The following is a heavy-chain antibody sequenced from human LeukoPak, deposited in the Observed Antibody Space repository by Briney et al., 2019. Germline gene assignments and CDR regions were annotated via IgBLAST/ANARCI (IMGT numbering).Heavy chain of an antibody. CDR2: MNPNSGNT. Sequence: ASVKVSCKASGYTFTSYDINWVRQATGQGLEWMGWMNPNSGNTGYAQKFQGRVTVTRNTSISTAYMELSSLRSGDTAVYYCARASTLEPRIVGASGAFDIWGQGTMVTVSS. V-gene: IGHV1-8*01. D-gene: IGHD1-26*01. J-gene: IGHJ3*02. CDR3: ARASTLEPRIVGASGAFDI. CDR1: GYTFTSYD.